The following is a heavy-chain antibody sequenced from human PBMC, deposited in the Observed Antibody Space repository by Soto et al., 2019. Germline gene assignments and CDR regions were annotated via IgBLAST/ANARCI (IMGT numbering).Heavy chain of an antibody. J-gene: IGHJ6*02. V-gene: IGHV5-10-1*01. Sequence: PGESLKISCKGSGYSFTSYWISWVRQMPGKGLEWMGRIDPSDSYTNYSPSSQGHVTISADKSISTAYLQWSSLKASDTAMYYCASPSTYYYGSGSPYYYYGIDVWGQGTTVTVSS. D-gene: IGHD3-10*01. CDR2: IDPSDSYT. CDR1: GYSFTSYW. CDR3: ASPSTYYYGSGSPYYYYGIDV.